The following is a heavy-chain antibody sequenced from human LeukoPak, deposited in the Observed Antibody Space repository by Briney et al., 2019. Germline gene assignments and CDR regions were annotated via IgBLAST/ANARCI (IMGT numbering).Heavy chain of an antibody. CDR1: GFTFSNYA. V-gene: IGHV3-30-3*01. CDR3: ARDRVQLRYFDWSDFDY. CDR2: ISYDGSNK. Sequence: GGSLRLSCFVSGFTFSNYAMHWVRQAPGKGLEWVSVISYDGSNKFYADSVKGRFTISRDNSKNTLYLQMNSLRAEDTAVYYCARDRVQLRYFDWSDFDYWGQGTLVTVSS. D-gene: IGHD3-9*01. J-gene: IGHJ4*02.